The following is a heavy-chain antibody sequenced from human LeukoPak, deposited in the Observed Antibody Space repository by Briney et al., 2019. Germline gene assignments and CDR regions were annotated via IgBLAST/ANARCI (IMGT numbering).Heavy chain of an antibody. Sequence: GGSLRLSCAASGFPYNYYWMHRVRQAPGKGLVWVSRINSDGSSTSYADSVKGRFTISRDNAKNALYLQMNSLRAEDSAVYYCARVGLDYWGQGTLVTVSS. J-gene: IGHJ4*02. D-gene: IGHD1-26*01. V-gene: IGHV3-74*01. CDR2: INSDGSST. CDR1: GFPYNYYW. CDR3: ARVGLDY.